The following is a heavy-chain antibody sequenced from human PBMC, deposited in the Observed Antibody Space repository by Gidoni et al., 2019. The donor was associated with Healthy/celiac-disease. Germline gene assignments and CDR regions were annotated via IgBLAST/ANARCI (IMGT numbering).Heavy chain of an antibody. D-gene: IGHD4-17*01. CDR2: ISYDGSNK. CDR1: GFTFSSYA. CDR3: ASVRWPDY. V-gene: IGHV3-30*01. J-gene: IGHJ4*02. Sequence: QVQLVESGGGVVQPGRSLRLSCAASGFTFSSYAMHCVRQAPGKGLEWLAVISYDGSNKYYADSVKGRFTISRDNSKNTLYLQMNSLRAEDTAVYYCASVRWPDYWGQGTLVTVSS.